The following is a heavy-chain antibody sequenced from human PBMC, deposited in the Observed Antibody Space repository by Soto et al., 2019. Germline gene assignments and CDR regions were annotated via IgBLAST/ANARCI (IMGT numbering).Heavy chain of an antibody. CDR2: IYYSGST. D-gene: IGHD5-12*01. Sequence: SKTMSLTCTVSGGSVSSGSYYWSWIRQPPGKGLEWIGYIYYSGSTNYNPSLKSRVTISVDTSKNQFSLKLSSVTAADTAVYYCARARSGYSGYDYFDYWGQGTQVTVSS. J-gene: IGHJ4*02. CDR3: ARARSGYSGYDYFDY. V-gene: IGHV4-61*01. CDR1: GGSVSSGSYY.